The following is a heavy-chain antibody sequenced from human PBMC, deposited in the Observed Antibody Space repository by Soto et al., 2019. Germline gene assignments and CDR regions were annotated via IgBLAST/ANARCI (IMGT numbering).Heavy chain of an antibody. V-gene: IGHV3-30*18. CDR1: GFTFSSYG. Sequence: PGGSLRLSCAASGFTFSSYGMHWVRQAPGKGLEWVAVISYDGSNKYYADSVKGRFTISRDNSKNTLYLQMNSLRAEDTAVYYCAKDPQAYNWNDVPDYWGQGTLVTVSS. CDR2: ISYDGSNK. D-gene: IGHD1-20*01. CDR3: AKDPQAYNWNDVPDY. J-gene: IGHJ4*02.